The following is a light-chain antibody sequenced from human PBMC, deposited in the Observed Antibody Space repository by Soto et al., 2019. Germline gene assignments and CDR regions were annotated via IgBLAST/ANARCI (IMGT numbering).Light chain of an antibody. Sequence: QSALTQPASVSGSPGQSITISCTGTSSDVGSYNLVSWYQQHPGKAPKLMIYEGSKRPSGVSNRFSGSKSGNTASLTISGLRAEGGADYYCCSYAGSSTWVFGGGPQLTVL. CDR1: SSDVGSYNL. CDR3: CSYAGSSTWV. J-gene: IGLJ3*02. CDR2: EGS. V-gene: IGLV2-23*01.